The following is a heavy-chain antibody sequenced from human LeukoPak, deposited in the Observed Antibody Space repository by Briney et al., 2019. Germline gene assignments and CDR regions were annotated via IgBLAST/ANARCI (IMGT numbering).Heavy chain of an antibody. CDR1: GFTFSSYS. CDR2: ISSSSSYI. V-gene: IGHV3-21*01. Sequence: PGGSLRLSCAASGFTFSSYSMNWVRQAPGKGLEWVSSISSSSSYIYYADSVKGRLTISRDNAKNSLYLQMNSLRAEDTAVYYCARDLRSVFDYWGQGTLVTVSS. CDR3: ARDLRSVFDY. J-gene: IGHJ4*02.